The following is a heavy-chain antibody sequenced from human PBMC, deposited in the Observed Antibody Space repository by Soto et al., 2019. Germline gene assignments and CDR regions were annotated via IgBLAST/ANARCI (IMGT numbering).Heavy chain of an antibody. CDR3: ARVSGYYLPDD. Sequence: ASVKVSCKASGYTFTSYGISWVRQAPGQGLEWMGWISAYNGNTKYSQKFQGRVTITRDTSASTAYMELSSLRSEDTAVYYCARVSGYYLPDDWGQGTLVTVSS. J-gene: IGHJ4*02. V-gene: IGHV1-18*01. CDR1: GYTFTSYG. D-gene: IGHD5-12*01. CDR2: ISAYNGNT.